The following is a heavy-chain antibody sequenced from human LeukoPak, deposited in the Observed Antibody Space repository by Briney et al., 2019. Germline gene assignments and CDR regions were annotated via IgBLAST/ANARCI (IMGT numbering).Heavy chain of an antibody. CDR1: GGSISGYY. Sequence: SETLSLTCTASGGSISGYYWNWIRQPPGKGLEWIGFIYYSGSTNYNPSLKSRVTISVDTSKNQFSLKLSSVTAADTAVYYCARSPPYCSSSGCYIGWFDPWGQGTLVTVSS. D-gene: IGHD2-2*02. V-gene: IGHV4-59*01. CDR3: ARSPPYCSSSGCYIGWFDP. J-gene: IGHJ5*02. CDR2: IYYSGST.